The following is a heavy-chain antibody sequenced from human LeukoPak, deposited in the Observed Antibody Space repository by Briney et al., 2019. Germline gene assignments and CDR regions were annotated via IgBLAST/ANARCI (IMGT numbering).Heavy chain of an antibody. D-gene: IGHD3-10*01. V-gene: IGHV3-66*01. CDR3: ARAGVWFGESSHN. CDR1: GFTVSSNY. J-gene: IGHJ4*02. CDR2: IYSGGST. Sequence: GGSLRLSCAASGFTVSSNYMSWVRQAPGKGLEWVSVIYSGGSTYYADSVKGRFTISRDNSKNTLYLKMNSLRAEDTAVYYCARAGVWFGESSHNWGQGTLVTVPS.